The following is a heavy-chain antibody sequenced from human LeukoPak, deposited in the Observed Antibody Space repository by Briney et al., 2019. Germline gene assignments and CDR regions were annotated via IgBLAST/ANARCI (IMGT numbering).Heavy chain of an antibody. J-gene: IGHJ4*02. CDR3: ARHAYDILTGGSFDY. CDR2: IKQDGSEK. Sequence: GGSLRLSCAASGFTFSSYWMSWVRQAPGMGLEWVANIKQDGSEKYYVDSGKGRFTISRDNAKNSLYLQMNSLRAEDTAVYCCARHAYDILTGGSFDYWGQGTLVTVSS. V-gene: IGHV3-7*03. CDR1: GFTFSSYW. D-gene: IGHD3-9*01.